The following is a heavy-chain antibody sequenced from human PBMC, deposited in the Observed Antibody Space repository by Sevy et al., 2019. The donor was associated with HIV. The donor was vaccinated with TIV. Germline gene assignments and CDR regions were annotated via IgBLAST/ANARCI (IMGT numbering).Heavy chain of an antibody. D-gene: IGHD3-9*01. CDR1: GGSISSYY. CDR2: IYYSGST. Sequence: SETLSLTCTVSGGSISSYYWSWIRQPPGKGLEWIGYIYYSGSTNYNPSLKSRVTISVDTSKNQFSLKLSSVTAADTAVYYCARIGVLRYFDWLRAPFDYWGQGTLVTVSS. J-gene: IGHJ4*02. V-gene: IGHV4-59*01. CDR3: ARIGVLRYFDWLRAPFDY.